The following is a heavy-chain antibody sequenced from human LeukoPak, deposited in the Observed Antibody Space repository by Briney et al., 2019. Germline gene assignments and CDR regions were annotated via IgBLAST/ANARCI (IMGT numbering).Heavy chain of an antibody. CDR3: ASRRWYYYDSSGSYFDY. D-gene: IGHD3-22*01. V-gene: IGHV4-59*06. Sequence: KTSETLSLTCTVSGGSISSYYWSWIRQPPGKGLEWIGYIYYSGSTYYNPSLKSRATISVDTSKNQFSLKLSSVTAADTAVYYCASRRWYYYDSSGSYFDYWGQGTLVTVSS. CDR2: IYYSGST. J-gene: IGHJ4*02. CDR1: GGSISSYY.